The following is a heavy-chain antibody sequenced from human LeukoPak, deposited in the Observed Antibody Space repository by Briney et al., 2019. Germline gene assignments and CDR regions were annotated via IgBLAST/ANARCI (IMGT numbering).Heavy chain of an antibody. Sequence: GGSLRLSCAASGFTFSSYGMHWVRQAPGKGLEWVAFIRSDGSNKYYADSVKGRFTISRDNSKNTLYLQMNSLRAEDTAVYYCVRDRGNQRGYYYYYMDVWGKGTTVTVSS. CDR1: GFTFSSYG. D-gene: IGHD1-14*01. CDR2: IRSDGSNK. J-gene: IGHJ6*03. V-gene: IGHV3-30*02. CDR3: VRDRGNQRGYYYYYMDV.